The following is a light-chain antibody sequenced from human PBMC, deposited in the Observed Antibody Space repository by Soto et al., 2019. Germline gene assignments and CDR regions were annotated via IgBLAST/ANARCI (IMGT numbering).Light chain of an antibody. CDR3: QQCNSYSST. Sequence: DLQMTQSPASVPASVGDRVTITCRSGQHISTYLAWYQQKPGEAPKLVXSASSTLQSGVPSRFSGSGSGTEITLTISGLQPYEFATYYCQQCNSYSSTFGQGTTVDIK. CDR1: QHISTY. CDR2: ASS. V-gene: IGKV1-12*01. J-gene: IGKJ1*01.